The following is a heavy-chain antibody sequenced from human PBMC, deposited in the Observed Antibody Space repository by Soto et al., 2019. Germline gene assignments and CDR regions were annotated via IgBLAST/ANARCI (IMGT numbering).Heavy chain of an antibody. D-gene: IGHD1-1*01. V-gene: IGHV1-8*01. CDR3: ARVGGNWNDDYFDY. Sequence: QVQLVQSGAEVKKPGASVKVSCKASGYTFSDHDINWVRQASRQGPEWLGWMNPNSGDTGYAQNFQGRVTMTRDTSKRTDYMELSSLRSEDAAVYYCARVGGNWNDDYFDYWGQGTLVTVSS. CDR1: GYTFSDHD. J-gene: IGHJ4*02. CDR2: MNPNSGDT.